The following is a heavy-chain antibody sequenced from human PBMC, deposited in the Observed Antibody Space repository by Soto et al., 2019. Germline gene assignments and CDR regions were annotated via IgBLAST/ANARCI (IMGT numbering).Heavy chain of an antibody. D-gene: IGHD2-15*01. J-gene: IGHJ6*02. Sequence: ASVKVSCKASGYTFTGYYMHWVRQAPGQGLEWMGWINPNSGGTNYAQKFQGRVTMTRDTSISTAYMELSRLRSDDTAVYYCAVADQYCSGGSCYSDYYYGMDVWGQGTTVTVSS. V-gene: IGHV1-2*02. CDR3: AVADQYCSGGSCYSDYYYGMDV. CDR2: INPNSGGT. CDR1: GYTFTGYY.